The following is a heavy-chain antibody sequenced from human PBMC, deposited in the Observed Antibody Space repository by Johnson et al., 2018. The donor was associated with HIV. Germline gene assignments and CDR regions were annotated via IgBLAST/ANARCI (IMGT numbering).Heavy chain of an antibody. Sequence: VQVVESGGGVVQPERSLRLSCAASGFTFNNYGIHWVRQAPGKGLEWVAGISYDGSNKYYADSVKGRFTISRDNSKNTLYLQMNSLRAEDTAVYYCARNDPAAGTGDAFDIWGQGTMVTVSS. CDR3: ARNDPAAGTGDAFDI. J-gene: IGHJ3*02. V-gene: IGHV3-30*03. CDR2: ISYDGSNK. D-gene: IGHD6-13*01. CDR1: GFTFNNYG.